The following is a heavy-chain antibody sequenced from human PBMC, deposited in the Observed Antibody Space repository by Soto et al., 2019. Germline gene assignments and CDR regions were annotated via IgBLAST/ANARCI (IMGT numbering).Heavy chain of an antibody. CDR2: INAGNGNT. Sequence: ASVKVSSKASGYTFTSYAMHSLRQAPGQRLEWMGWINAGNGNTKYSQKFQGRVTITRDTSASTAYMELSSLRSEDTAVYYCARATPRYCSGGSCIFDYWGQGTLVTV. J-gene: IGHJ4*02. CDR1: GYTFTSYA. V-gene: IGHV1-3*01. D-gene: IGHD2-15*01. CDR3: ARATPRYCSGGSCIFDY.